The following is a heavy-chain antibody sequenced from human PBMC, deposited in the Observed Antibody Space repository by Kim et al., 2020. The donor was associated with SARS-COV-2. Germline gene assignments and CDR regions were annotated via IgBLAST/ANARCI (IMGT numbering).Heavy chain of an antibody. CDR2: T. V-gene: IGHV4-34*01. Sequence: TNYNPSLKSRVTISVDTSKNQFSLKLSSVTAADTAVYYCARGVSGLNYDYWGQGTLVTVSS. J-gene: IGHJ4*02. CDR3: ARGVSGLNYDY. D-gene: IGHD5-12*01.